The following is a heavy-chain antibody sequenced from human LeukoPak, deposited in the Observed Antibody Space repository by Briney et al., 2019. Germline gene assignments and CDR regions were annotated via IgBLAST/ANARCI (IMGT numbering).Heavy chain of an antibody. Sequence: GGSLRLSCAASGFTFSSYSMNWVRQAPGKGLEWVSSISSSSSYIYYADSVRGRFTISRDNAKNTVYLQMNSLRGDDTAVYYCARDLVGLTGDFWGQGTLVTVSS. V-gene: IGHV3-21*01. J-gene: IGHJ4*02. D-gene: IGHD2-8*02. CDR3: ARDLVGLTGDF. CDR2: ISSSSSYI. CDR1: GFTFSSYS.